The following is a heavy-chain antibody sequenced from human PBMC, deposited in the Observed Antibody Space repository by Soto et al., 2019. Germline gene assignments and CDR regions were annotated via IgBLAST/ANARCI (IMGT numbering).Heavy chain of an antibody. CDR2: INPNSGGT. CDR3: ASEETCNRYYYYGMDV. V-gene: IGHV1-2*02. CDR1: GYTFTGYY. J-gene: IGHJ6*02. Sequence: GASVKVSCKASGYTFTGYYMHWVRQAPGQGREWMGWINPNSGGTNYAQKFQGRVTMTRDTSISTAYMELSRLRSDDTAVYYCASEETCNRYYYYGMDVWGQGTTVTVSS.